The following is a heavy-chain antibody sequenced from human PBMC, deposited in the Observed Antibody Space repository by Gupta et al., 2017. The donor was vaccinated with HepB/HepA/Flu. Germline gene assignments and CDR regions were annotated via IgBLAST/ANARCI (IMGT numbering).Heavy chain of an antibody. CDR3: AREGSAVKFDP. V-gene: IGHV1-3*01. J-gene: IGHJ5*02. CDR2: INAGTGNT. Sequence: QVQLVQSGAEVKKPGDSVKVSCKASGYTFTRYAMHWVRQAPGQRPEWMGWINAGTGNTKYSQKFQGRVTITRDTSASTAYMELSSLRSEDTAVYYCAREGSAVKFDPWGQGTLVTVSS. CDR1: GYTFTRYA.